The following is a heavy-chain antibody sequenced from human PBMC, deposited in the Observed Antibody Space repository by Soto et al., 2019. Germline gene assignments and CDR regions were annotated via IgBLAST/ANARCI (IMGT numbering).Heavy chain of an antibody. CDR3: ARDFRGKVGVDTAMVHLFDL. J-gene: IGHJ2*01. V-gene: IGHV3-30-3*01. CDR2: ISYDGSNK. CDR1: GLPFSRYV. Sequence: SPAPSGLPFSRYVLHWVRHAPGKGVEWVAVISYDGSNKYYADSVKGRFTISRDNSKNTLYLQMNSLRTEDTAVYYCARDFRGKVGVDTAMVHLFDLWGRGTLVTVSS. D-gene: IGHD5-18*01.